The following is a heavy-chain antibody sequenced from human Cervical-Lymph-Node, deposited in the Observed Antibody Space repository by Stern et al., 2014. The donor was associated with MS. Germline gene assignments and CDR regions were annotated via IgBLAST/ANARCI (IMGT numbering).Heavy chain of an antibody. CDR1: RFSFNDYG. CDR2: ISSDGSQK. J-gene: IGHJ3*02. D-gene: IGHD4-11*01. V-gene: IGHV3-30*03. Sequence: QVQLVESGGGVVQPGRSLTLSCAASRFSFNDYGIHWVRQSPGKGLEWVSLISSDGSQKYFADSVKGRFTISRDNSKNTAYLQMNNLQADDTAVYFCASSTLTDAFDIWGQGTMVTVSS. CDR3: ASSTLTDAFDI.